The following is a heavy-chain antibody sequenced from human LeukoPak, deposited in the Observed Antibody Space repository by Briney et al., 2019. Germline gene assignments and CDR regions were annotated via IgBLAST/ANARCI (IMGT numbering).Heavy chain of an antibody. Sequence: SETLSLTCSVSGGSINSRNHYWGWIRQPPGKGLKWIASIYSSGATYYNPSLKSRVTISVDTSNNQLSLKVNSVTAADTAMYYCVKSNSRYQPWTLDIWGRGTMVTVSS. CDR1: GGSINSRNHY. V-gene: IGHV4-39*07. CDR3: VKSNSRYQPWTLDI. CDR2: IYSSGAT. D-gene: IGHD2-2*01. J-gene: IGHJ3*02.